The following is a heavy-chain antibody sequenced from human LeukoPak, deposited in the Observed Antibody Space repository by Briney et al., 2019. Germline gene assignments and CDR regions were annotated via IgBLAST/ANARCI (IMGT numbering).Heavy chain of an antibody. Sequence: KPSETLSLTCTVSGGSISSYYWSWIRQPPGKGLEWIGYIYYSGSTNYNPSLKSRVTISVDTSKNQFSLKLSSVTAADTAVYYCAREDRYGYGFLWGQGTLVTVSS. CDR3: AREDRYGYGFL. CDR2: IYYSGST. CDR1: GGSISSYY. D-gene: IGHD5-18*01. J-gene: IGHJ4*02. V-gene: IGHV4-59*01.